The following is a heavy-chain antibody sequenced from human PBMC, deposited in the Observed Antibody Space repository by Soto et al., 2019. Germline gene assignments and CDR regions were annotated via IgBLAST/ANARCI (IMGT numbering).Heavy chain of an antibody. CDR1: GFTYSSYS. CDR2: ISSSSSYI. V-gene: IGHV3-21*01. Sequence: EVPLVESGGGLVKPGGSLRLSCAASGFTYSSYSMNGVRQAPGKGLEWVSSISSSSSYIYYADSVKGRFTISRDNAKNSLYLQMNSLRAEDTAVYYCARDRRYYYGMDVWGQGTTVTVSS. J-gene: IGHJ6*02. CDR3: ARDRRYYYGMDV.